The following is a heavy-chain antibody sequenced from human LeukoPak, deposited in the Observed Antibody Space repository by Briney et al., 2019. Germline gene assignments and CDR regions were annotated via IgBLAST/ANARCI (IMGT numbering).Heavy chain of an antibody. CDR3: ARGGRIVGDTGNLDY. Sequence: SETLSLTCDVYGGSFSGFYWSCIRQPPGKRPEWIGEINHRGSTNYNPSLQSRVTISLHTSKNQFSLKLSSVTAADTAVYYCARGGRIVGDTGNLDYWGQGTLVTVSS. CDR2: INHRGST. J-gene: IGHJ4*02. V-gene: IGHV4-34*01. CDR1: GGSFSGFY. D-gene: IGHD1-26*01.